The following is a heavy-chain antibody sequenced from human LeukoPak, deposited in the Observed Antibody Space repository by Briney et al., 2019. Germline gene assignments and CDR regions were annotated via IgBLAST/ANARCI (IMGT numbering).Heavy chain of an antibody. Sequence: PGASLRLSCAASGFNFSSYAMSWVRQAPGKGLEWVSTISGSGDSTYYADSVKGRFTISRDNSKNTLYLQMNSLRADDTAVYYCAKGRSGVVVAALNYWGQGTPVTVST. CDR1: GFNFSSYA. J-gene: IGHJ4*02. V-gene: IGHV3-23*01. CDR2: ISGSGDST. D-gene: IGHD2-15*01. CDR3: AKGRSGVVVAALNY.